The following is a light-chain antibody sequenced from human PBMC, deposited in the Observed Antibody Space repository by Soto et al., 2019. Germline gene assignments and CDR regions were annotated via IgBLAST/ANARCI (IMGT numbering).Light chain of an antibody. V-gene: IGKV3-20*01. Sequence: EIILTQSPDTLSLSPGERATLSCRASQSLRSSLLAWYQQKPGQAPRPLIYGASSRASGIPDRFSGAGSGTEFTLTISRLEPEDFAVYYWQQYDGSLFTFGPGTRVYVK. CDR3: QQYDGSLFT. CDR1: QSLRSSL. CDR2: GAS. J-gene: IGKJ3*01.